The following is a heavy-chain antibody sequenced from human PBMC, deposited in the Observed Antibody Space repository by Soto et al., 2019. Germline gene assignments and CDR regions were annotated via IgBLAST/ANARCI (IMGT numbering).Heavy chain of an antibody. D-gene: IGHD2-2*01. CDR2: ISYNGNKI. J-gene: IGHJ4*02. V-gene: IGHV3-30*18. CDR1: GFTFSSYG. CDR3: AKHSSTFVF. Sequence: GGSLRLSCKTSGFTFSSYGLHWLRQAPGKGLEWVTFISYNGNKINYADSVKGRFTVSRDNSKNTLYLQMNSLRPEDTAVYYCAKHSSTFVFWGQGTLVTVSS.